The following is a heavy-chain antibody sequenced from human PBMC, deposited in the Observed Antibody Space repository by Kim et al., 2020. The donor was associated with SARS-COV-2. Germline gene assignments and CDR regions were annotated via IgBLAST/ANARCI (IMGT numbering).Heavy chain of an antibody. J-gene: IGHJ3*02. CDR2: ISWNSGSI. V-gene: IGHV3-9*01. Sequence: GGSLRLSCAASGFTFGDYAMHWVRQAPGKGLEWVSGISWNSGSIGYAASVKGRFTISSDNAKNSLYLQMNSLRAEDTAWYYCAKDNYPYSGSYYGPGDAFDIGRKETRVTVSS. D-gene: IGHD1-26*01. CDR1: GFTFGDYA. CDR3: AKDNYPYSGSYYGPGDAFDI.